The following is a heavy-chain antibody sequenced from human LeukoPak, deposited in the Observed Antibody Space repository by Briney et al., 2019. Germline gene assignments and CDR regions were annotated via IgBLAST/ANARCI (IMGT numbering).Heavy chain of an antibody. CDR1: GYTFTGYY. D-gene: IGHD2-8*01. J-gene: IGHJ3*02. CDR2: MNPNSGNT. CDR3: ARALGYCTNGVCPNHDAFDI. V-gene: IGHV1-8*02. Sequence: ASVKVSCKASGYTFTGYYMHWVRQAPGQGLEWMGWMNPNSGNTGYAQKFQGRVTMTRNTSISTAYMELSSLRSEDTAVYYCARALGYCTNGVCPNHDAFDIWGQGTMVTVSS.